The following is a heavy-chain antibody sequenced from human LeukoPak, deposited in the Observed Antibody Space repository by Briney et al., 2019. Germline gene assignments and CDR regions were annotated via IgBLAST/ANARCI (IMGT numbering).Heavy chain of an antibody. Sequence: SETLSLTCAVYGGSFSSYYWSWIRQPAGKGLEWIGRIYASGSTNYNPSLKSRVTMSVDTSKNQFSLKLSSVTAADTAVYYCARVGDYDILTGQGYYMDVWGKGTTVTVSS. D-gene: IGHD3-9*01. CDR3: ARVGDYDILTGQGYYMDV. CDR1: GGSFSSYY. CDR2: IYASGST. V-gene: IGHV4-59*10. J-gene: IGHJ6*03.